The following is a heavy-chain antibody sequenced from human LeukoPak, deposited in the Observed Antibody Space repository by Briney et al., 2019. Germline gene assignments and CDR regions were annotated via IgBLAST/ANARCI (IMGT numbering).Heavy chain of an antibody. V-gene: IGHV3-15*01. D-gene: IGHD6-13*01. CDR3: TTVFGAAAGTKDY. CDR2: IKSKTDGGTT. CDR1: GFTFSNAW. J-gene: IGHJ4*02. Sequence: GGSLRLSCAASGFTFSNAWMSWVRQAPGKGLEWVGRIKSKTDGGTTDYAAPVKGRFTISRDDSKNTLYLQMNSLKTEDTAVYYCTTVFGAAAGTKDYWGQGTLITVSS.